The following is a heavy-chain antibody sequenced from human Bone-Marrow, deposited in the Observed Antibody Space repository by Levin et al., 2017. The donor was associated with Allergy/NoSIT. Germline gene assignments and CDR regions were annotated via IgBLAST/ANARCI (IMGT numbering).Heavy chain of an antibody. J-gene: IGHJ2*01. Sequence: PGGSLRLSCAASGFTFSSFAMTWVRQAPGRGLEWVSSVTSTGVSTYYADSLRGRFTISRDNSQNTLYLQMDSLRAEDTALYYCAKPLTSWYFDLWGRGALVTVSS. V-gene: IGHV3-23*01. CDR1: GFTFSSFA. D-gene: IGHD4-11*01. CDR2: VTSTGVST. CDR3: AKPLTSWYFDL.